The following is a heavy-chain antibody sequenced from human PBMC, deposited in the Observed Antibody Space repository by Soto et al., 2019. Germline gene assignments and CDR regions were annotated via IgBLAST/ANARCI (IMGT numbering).Heavy chain of an antibody. J-gene: IGHJ4*02. Sequence: SETLSLTCAVSGGSISSGGYSWSWIRQPPGKGLEWIGYIYHSGSTYYNPSLKSRVTISVDRSKNQFSLKLSSVTAADTAVYYCARTRVAAAGYFDYSGQGTLVTVSS. D-gene: IGHD6-13*01. CDR1: GGSISSGGYS. V-gene: IGHV4-30-2*01. CDR2: IYHSGST. CDR3: ARTRVAAAGYFDY.